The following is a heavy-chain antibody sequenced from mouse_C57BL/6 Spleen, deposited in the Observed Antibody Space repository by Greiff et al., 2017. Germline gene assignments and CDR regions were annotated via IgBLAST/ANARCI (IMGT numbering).Heavy chain of an antibody. CDR2: FYPGSGSI. CDR3: ARHEEICDCYYYYAMDY. D-gene: IGHD2-3*01. V-gene: IGHV1-62-2*01. CDR1: GYTFTGYT. Sequence: QVQLKQSGAELVKPGASVKLSCKASGYTFTGYTIHWVKQRSGQGLEWIGWFYPGSGSIKYNEKFKDKATLTADKSSSTVYMELSRLTSEDSAVYFCARHEEICDCYYYYAMDYWSQGTSVTVSS. J-gene: IGHJ4*01.